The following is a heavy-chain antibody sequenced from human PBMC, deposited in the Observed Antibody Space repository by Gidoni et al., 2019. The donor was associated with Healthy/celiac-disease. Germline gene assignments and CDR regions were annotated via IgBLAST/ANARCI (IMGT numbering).Heavy chain of an antibody. Sequence: QVQLVQSGAEVKKPGASVKVSCKVSGYTLTELSMHWVRQAPGKGLEWMGDFEPEDGETIYVQKVQGRVTMTEDTSTDTAYMELSSLRSEDTAVYYCATRLDILTGYWYFDLWGRGTLVTVSS. D-gene: IGHD3-9*01. CDR1: GYTLTELS. CDR2: FEPEDGET. CDR3: ATRLDILTGYWYFDL. J-gene: IGHJ2*01. V-gene: IGHV1-24*01.